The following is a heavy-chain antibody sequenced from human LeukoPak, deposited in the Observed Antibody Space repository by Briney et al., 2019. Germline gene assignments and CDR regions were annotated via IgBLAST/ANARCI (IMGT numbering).Heavy chain of an antibody. Sequence: PGGSLRLSCAASGFTFSTHAMRWVRQAPGKGPECISGISGDSVYTYYADSVKGRFTISRDNSANTLFLQMNSLRAEDTAVYYCARVSRDFYSNYYYYYGMDVWGQGTTVTVSS. CDR3: ARVSRDFYSNYYYYYGMDV. CDR1: GFTFSTHA. D-gene: IGHD4-11*01. J-gene: IGHJ6*02. CDR2: ISGDSVYT. V-gene: IGHV3-23*01.